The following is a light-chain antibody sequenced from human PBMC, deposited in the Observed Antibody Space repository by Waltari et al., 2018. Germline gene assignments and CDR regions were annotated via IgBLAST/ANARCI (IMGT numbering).Light chain of an antibody. CDR1: QSVFYNATNKNY. CDR2: WAS. CDR3: QLYYSNPPFFT. Sequence: DIVMTQSPASLAVSLGERATISCKFSQSVFYNATNKNYLTWYQQKPGQPPKVLIYWASTRDSGVPDRFSGSGSGTDFTLTISGLQAEDVAVYYCQLYYSNPPFFTFGPGTKVDIK. J-gene: IGKJ3*01. V-gene: IGKV4-1*01.